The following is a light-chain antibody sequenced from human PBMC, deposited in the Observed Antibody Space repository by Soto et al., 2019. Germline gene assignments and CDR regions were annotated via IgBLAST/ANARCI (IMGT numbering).Light chain of an antibody. CDR2: DVT. V-gene: IGLV2-11*01. J-gene: IGLJ1*01. Sequence: QSVLAQPRSVSGSPGQSVTISCTGTSSDVGGYKYVSWYQHHPGKAPRLMIYDVTKWPSGVPDRFSGSKSGNTASLTISGLQADDEADYFCCSYAGSYTYVFGTGTKVTVL. CDR3: CSYAGSYTYV. CDR1: SSDVGGYKY.